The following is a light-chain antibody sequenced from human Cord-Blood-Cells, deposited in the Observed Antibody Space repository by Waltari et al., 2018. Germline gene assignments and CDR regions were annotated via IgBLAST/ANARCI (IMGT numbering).Light chain of an antibody. CDR2: DAS. CDR1: QSVSSN. J-gene: IGKJ4*01. V-gene: IGKV3-11*01. Sequence: EIVLTQPPAVLTWSTGEIATLPCRASQSVSSNLAWYQQKPGQAPRLLIYDASNRATGIPARFSGSGSGTDFTLTISSLESEDFAVYYCQQHSNWPPLTFGGGTKVEIK. CDR3: QQHSNWPPLT.